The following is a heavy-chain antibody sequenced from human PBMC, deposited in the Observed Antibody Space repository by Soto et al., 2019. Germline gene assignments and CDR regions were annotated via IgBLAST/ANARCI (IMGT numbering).Heavy chain of an antibody. CDR1: GFTFSNYA. CDR3: AKGLGSGSYAASDS. CDR2: ITGSGDRT. Sequence: GGSLRLSCAASGFTFSNYALSWVRQAPGKGLEWVSAITGSGDRTYYADSVKGRFTISRDNSKNTLSLEMNSLRAEDTAVYYCAKGLGSGSYAASDSWGQGTLVTVSS. D-gene: IGHD1-26*01. J-gene: IGHJ5*01. V-gene: IGHV3-23*01.